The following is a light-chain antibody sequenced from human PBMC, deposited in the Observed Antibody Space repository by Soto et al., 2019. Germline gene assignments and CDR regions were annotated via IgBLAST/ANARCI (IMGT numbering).Light chain of an antibody. J-gene: IGKJ1*01. CDR3: LQYSSYPWT. Sequence: DIQMTQSPSSLSASVGDRVTITCRASQVVRDDLGWYQQTPGKAPERLIYEASTLHRGVPSRFSGSGSGTEFTLTISSLQPEDFATYYCLQYSSYPWTFGQGTNVEIK. CDR2: EAS. V-gene: IGKV1-17*01. CDR1: QVVRDD.